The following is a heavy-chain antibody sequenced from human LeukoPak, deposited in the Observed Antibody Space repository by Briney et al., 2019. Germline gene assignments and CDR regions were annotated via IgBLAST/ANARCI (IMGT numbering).Heavy chain of an antibody. D-gene: IGHD2-2*02. CDR1: GGSISSGDYY. J-gene: IGHJ4*02. CDR3: ARECSTSCYTGDY. V-gene: IGHV4-30-4*08. CDR2: IYYSGST. Sequence: SQTLSLTCTVSGGSISSGDYYWSWIRQPPGKGLEWIGYIYYSGSTYYNPSLKSRVTTSVDTSKNQFSLKLSSVTAADTAVYYCARECSTSCYTGDYWGQGTLVTVSS.